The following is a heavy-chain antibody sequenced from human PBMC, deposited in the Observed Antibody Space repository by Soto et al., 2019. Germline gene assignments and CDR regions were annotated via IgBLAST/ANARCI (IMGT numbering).Heavy chain of an antibody. V-gene: IGHV4-30-4*01. CDR3: ARGLHSGDAFDY. Sequence: QVQLQESGPGLVKPSQTLSLICTVSGGSISSGDYYWSWIRQPPGKGLEWIAYIYYTGRTYYNPSLKSRVTTSVDTSKNQFSLKPSSVTAADTAVYYCARGLHSGDAFDYWGQGTLVTVSS. J-gene: IGHJ4*02. CDR1: GGSISSGDYY. D-gene: IGHD3-16*01. CDR2: IYYTGRT.